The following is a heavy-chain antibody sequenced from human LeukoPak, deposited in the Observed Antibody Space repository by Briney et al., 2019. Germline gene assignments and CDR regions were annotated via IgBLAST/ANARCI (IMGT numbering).Heavy chain of an antibody. CDR2: VYYSGHT. CDR1: GYSISSGCY. D-gene: IGHD6-13*01. CDR3: ARHYSSIWYFDY. V-gene: IGHV4-59*01. J-gene: IGHJ4*02. Sequence: SETLSLTCTVSGYSISSGCYWGWIRQPPGKGLEWIGYVYYSGHTNYNPSLKSRVTISVDTSKNQFSLKLSSVTAADTAVYYCARHYSSIWYFDYWGQGTLVTVSS.